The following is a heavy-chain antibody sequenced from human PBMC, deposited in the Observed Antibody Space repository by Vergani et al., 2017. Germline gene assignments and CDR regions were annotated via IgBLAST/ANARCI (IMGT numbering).Heavy chain of an antibody. Sequence: EVQLVESGGGLVKPGGSLRLSCAASGFTCSSYSMNWVRQAPGKGLEWGSSISSSSRYIYYADSVKGRFTISRDNAKNSLYLQMNSLRAEDTAVYYCAGPLLGLHAFDIWGQGTMVTVSS. CDR3: AGPLLGLHAFDI. CDR2: ISSSSRYI. CDR1: GFTCSSYS. J-gene: IGHJ3*02. V-gene: IGHV3-21*01.